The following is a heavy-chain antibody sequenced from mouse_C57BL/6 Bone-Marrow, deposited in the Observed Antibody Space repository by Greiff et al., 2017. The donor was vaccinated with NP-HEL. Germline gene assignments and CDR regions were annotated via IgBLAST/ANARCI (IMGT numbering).Heavy chain of an antibody. V-gene: IGHV1-26*01. CDR1: GYTFTDYY. D-gene: IGHD2-13*01. J-gene: IGHJ2*03. CDR2: INPNNGGT. CDR3: ARYCDADDFDF. Sequence: EVQLQQSGPELVKPGASVKISCKASGYTFTDYYMNWVKQSPGKSLEWIGDINPNNGGTSYNQKFKGKATLTVDKSSSTAYMELRSLTSEDSAVYYCARYCDADDFDFWGQGTGLTVSA.